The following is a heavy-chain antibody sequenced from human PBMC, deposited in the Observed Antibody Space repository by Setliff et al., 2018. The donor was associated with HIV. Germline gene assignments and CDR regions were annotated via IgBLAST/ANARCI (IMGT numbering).Heavy chain of an antibody. D-gene: IGHD2-15*01. J-gene: IGHJ5*01. Sequence: PSETLSLTCTVSGGSISSYYWSWIRQPPGKGLKWIGYIYTSGSTNYNPSLKSRVTISVDTSKNHVSLRLNSVTAADTAVYYCARQGSWLDSWGQGTLVTVSS. CDR1: GGSISSYY. CDR2: IYTSGST. CDR3: ARQGSWLDS. V-gene: IGHV4-59*08.